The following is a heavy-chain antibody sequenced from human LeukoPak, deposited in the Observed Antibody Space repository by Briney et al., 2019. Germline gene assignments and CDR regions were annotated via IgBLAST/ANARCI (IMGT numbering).Heavy chain of an antibody. CDR3: ARATNPEDYFDY. CDR1: GFTVSSNY. D-gene: IGHD1-14*01. J-gene: IGHJ4*02. CDR2: IYSGGST. V-gene: IGHV3-53*01. Sequence: GGSLRLSCAASGFTVSSNYMSWVRQAPGKGLEWVSVIYSGGSTYYADSVKGRFTISRDNSKNTLYLQMNSLRAEDTAVYYCARATNPEDYFDYWGQGTLVTVSS.